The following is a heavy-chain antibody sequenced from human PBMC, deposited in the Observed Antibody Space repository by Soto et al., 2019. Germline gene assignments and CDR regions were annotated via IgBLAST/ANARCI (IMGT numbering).Heavy chain of an antibody. Sequence: QVQLVESGGGVVQPGRSLRLSCAASGFTFSSYGMHWVRQAPGKGLEWVAVIWYDGSNKYYADSVKGRFTISRDNSKNTLYLQMNSLSAKDTAVYYCARTASAAPYYFDYWGQGTLVTVSS. CDR2: IWYDGSNK. D-gene: IGHD2-2*01. J-gene: IGHJ4*02. CDR1: GFTFSSYG. V-gene: IGHV3-33*01. CDR3: ARTASAAPYYFDY.